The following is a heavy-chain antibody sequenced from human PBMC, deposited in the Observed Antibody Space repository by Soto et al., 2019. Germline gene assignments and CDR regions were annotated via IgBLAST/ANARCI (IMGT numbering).Heavy chain of an antibody. CDR3: AKNAVSGDYASHLDY. Sequence: QIHLVQSGPEVRKPGASVKVSCKTSGYTFTTYGLTWVREAPGEGLEWMGWINPYSGNTAFAEKFQDRITVTTDTSTDTAYMELENLQPDDTAVYYCAKNAVSGDYASHLDYWGQGTLVVVST. CDR1: GYTFTTYG. D-gene: IGHD4-17*01. CDR2: INPYSGNT. J-gene: IGHJ4*02. V-gene: IGHV1-18*01.